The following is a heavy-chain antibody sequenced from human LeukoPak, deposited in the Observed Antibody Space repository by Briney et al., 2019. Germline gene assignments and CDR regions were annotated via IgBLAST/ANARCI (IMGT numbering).Heavy chain of an antibody. CDR2: ISWNSGSI. J-gene: IGHJ4*02. D-gene: IGHD3-10*01. CDR1: RFALEGYG. CDR3: AKGLSMVRGLDY. Sequence: LRLPYPASRFALEGYGVHLVGRGLGKNLEWVSGISWNSGSIAYADSVKGRFTISRDNAKNSLYLQMDSLRAEDTALYYCAKGLSMVRGLDYWGQGTLVTVSS. V-gene: IGHV3-9*01.